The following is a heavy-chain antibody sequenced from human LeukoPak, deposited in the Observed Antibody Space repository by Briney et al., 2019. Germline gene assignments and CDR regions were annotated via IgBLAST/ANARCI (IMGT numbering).Heavy chain of an antibody. J-gene: IGHJ4*02. CDR3: ARHRKTTAAFVY. Sequence: SQTLSLTCTVSGGSISSGGYYWSWIRQHPGKGLEWIGYIYYSGSTYYNPSLKSRVTISVDTSKNQFSLKLSSVTAADTAVYYCARHRKTTAAFVYWGQGTLVTVSS. CDR2: IYYSGST. CDR1: GGSISSGGYY. D-gene: IGHD6-13*01. V-gene: IGHV4-31*03.